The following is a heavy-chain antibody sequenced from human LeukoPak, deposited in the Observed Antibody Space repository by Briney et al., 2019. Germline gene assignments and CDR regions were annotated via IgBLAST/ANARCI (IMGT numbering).Heavy chain of an antibody. CDR3: TKAYCGGNCWGDY. CDR2: IRGKAYGGTT. D-gene: IGHD2-21*02. J-gene: IGHJ4*02. Sequence: GGCLRLSCTASGFTFGDYAMSWVRQAPGKGLEWVGLIRGKAYGGTTEYAASVKGRFTISGDDSKSIAYLQMNSLKPEDTAVYYCTKAYCGGNCWGDYWGQGTLVTVSS. V-gene: IGHV3-49*04. CDR1: GFTFGDYA.